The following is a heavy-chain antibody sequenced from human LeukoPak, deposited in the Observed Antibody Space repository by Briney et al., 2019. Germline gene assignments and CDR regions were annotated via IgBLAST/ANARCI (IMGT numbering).Heavy chain of an antibody. J-gene: IGHJ3*02. Sequence: GGSLRLSCAASGFTFSSYSMNWVRQAPGKGLEWVSSISSSSSYIYYADSVKGRFTISRDNAKNSLYLQMNSLRAEDTAMYYCARDGLRFLEWSLKYAFDIWGQGTMVTVSS. D-gene: IGHD3-3*01. CDR1: GFTFSSYS. V-gene: IGHV3-21*01. CDR3: ARDGLRFLEWSLKYAFDI. CDR2: ISSSSSYI.